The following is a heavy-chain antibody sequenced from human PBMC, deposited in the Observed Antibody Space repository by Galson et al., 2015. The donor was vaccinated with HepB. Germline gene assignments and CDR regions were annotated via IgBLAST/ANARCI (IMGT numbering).Heavy chain of an antibody. CDR3: ARVADADYGDHTHFAS. Sequence: SLRLSCAASGFTFSAYYLSWIRQAPGKGLEWLSYISSNTLYTNYADSVKGRFTISRDNAKNSLFLQINGLRAEDTAVYYCARVADADYGDHTHFASGGQGPLVTVPS. J-gene: IGHJ4*02. CDR1: GFTFSAYY. CDR2: ISSNTLYT. V-gene: IGHV3-11*06. D-gene: IGHD4-17*01.